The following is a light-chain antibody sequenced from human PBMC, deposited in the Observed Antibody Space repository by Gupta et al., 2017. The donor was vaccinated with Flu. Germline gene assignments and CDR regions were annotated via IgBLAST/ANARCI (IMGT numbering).Light chain of an antibody. CDR2: EVT. J-gene: IGLJ1*01. CDR1: NSDVGGSKY. V-gene: IGLV2-8*01. CDR3: TSYAGNNNYV. Sequence: QSALTQPPSASGSPGPSGTISCTGTNSDVGGSKYVSWYQQHPGRAPRLIIYEVTKRPSGVPERFSGSKSGNTASLTVSGLRSEDEATYYCTSYAGNNNYVFGIGTKVTVL.